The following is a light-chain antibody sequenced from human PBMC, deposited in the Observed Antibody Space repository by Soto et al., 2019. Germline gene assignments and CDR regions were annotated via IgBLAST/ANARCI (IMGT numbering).Light chain of an antibody. V-gene: IGLV2-11*01. CDR2: DVS. J-gene: IGLJ1*01. CDR1: SXDVGDYNY. Sequence: QSVLTQPRSVSGSPGQSVTISCTGTSXDVGDYNYVSWYQQQPGKAPKLIIYDVSKRPSGVPDRFSGSKSGNTASLTISGLQAEDEADYYCCSYAGSYTFYVFGTGTKVTVL. CDR3: CSYAGSYTFYV.